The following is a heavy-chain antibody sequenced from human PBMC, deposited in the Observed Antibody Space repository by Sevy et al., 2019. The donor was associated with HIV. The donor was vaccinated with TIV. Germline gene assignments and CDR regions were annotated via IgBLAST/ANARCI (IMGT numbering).Heavy chain of an antibody. J-gene: IGHJ3*02. Sequence: SETLSLTCAVYGGSFSAYYWSWIRQPPGKGLEWIGEINHSGSTNYNPSLKSRVTISVDTSKNQFSLKLSSVTAADTAVYYCARHCGSTSCSHAFDIWGQGTMVTVSS. CDR3: ARHCGSTSCSHAFDI. CDR2: INHSGST. D-gene: IGHD2-2*01. V-gene: IGHV4-34*01. CDR1: GGSFSAYY.